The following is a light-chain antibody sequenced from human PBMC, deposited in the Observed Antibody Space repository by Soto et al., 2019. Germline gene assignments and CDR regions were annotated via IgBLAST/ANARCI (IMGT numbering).Light chain of an antibody. V-gene: IGLV8-61*01. CDR2: ATN. J-gene: IGLJ3*02. CDR1: SGSVSTSYY. CDR3: VLYMGSGISV. Sequence: QAVVTQEPSLSVSPGGTVTLTCGLRSGSVSTSYYPSWYQQTPGQPPRTLMYATNTRSSGVPDRFSGSILGNKAALTITGAQADDECDYYCVLYMGSGISVFGGGTKLTVL.